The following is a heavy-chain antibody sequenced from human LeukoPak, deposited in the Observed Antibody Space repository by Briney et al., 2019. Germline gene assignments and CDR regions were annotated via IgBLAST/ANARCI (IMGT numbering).Heavy chain of an antibody. D-gene: IGHD3-22*01. CDR1: GGTFSSYA. Sequence: SVKVSCKASGGTFSSYAISWVRQAPGQGLEWMGGIIPIFGTANYAQKFQGRVTITADESTSTAYMELSSLRSEDTAVYYCASRSPYYYDSSGSFDYWGQGTLVTVSS. CDR2: IIPIFGTA. CDR3: ASRSPYYYDSSGSFDY. J-gene: IGHJ4*02. V-gene: IGHV1-69*13.